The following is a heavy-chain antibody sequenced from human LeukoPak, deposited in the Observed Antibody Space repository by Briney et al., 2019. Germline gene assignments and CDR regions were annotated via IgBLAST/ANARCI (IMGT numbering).Heavy chain of an antibody. CDR3: AKEGCTSTSCYSNC. Sequence: GGSLRLSCAASGFTFSDYAMSWVRQAPGKGLEWVSAISGSDDSTYYTDSVKGRFTISRDNSKNTLYLQMNNLRVEDTAVYYCAKEGCTSTSCYSNCWGQGTLVTVSS. CDR1: GFTFSDYA. V-gene: IGHV3-23*01. J-gene: IGHJ4*02. CDR2: ISGSDDST. D-gene: IGHD2-2*01.